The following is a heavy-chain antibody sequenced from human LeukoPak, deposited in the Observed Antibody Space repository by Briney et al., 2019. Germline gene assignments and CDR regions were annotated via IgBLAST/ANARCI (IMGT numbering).Heavy chain of an antibody. D-gene: IGHD6-19*01. V-gene: IGHV3-66*01. CDR1: GFTVSSNY. J-gene: IGHJ4*02. Sequence: GGSLRLSCAASGFTVSSNYMGWVRQAPGKGLEWVSVIYSGGDTYYADSVRGRFTISRDNSKNTLYLLMNSLRAEDTAVYYCATSGWWGYFDYWGQGTLVTVSS. CDR2: IYSGGDT. CDR3: ATSGWWGYFDY.